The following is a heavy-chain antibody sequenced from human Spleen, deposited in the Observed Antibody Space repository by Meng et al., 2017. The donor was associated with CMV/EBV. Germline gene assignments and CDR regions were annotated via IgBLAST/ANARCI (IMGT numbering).Heavy chain of an antibody. Sequence: GGSLRLSCAASGFTFSSYSMNWVRQAPGKGLEWVSSISSSSSYIYYADSVKGRFTISGDNSSNTLYVQMNSLRAEDTAVYYCAKDNGDNALGYWGQGTLVTVSS. CDR1: GFTFSSYS. D-gene: IGHD4-17*01. CDR3: AKDNGDNALGY. V-gene: IGHV3-21*01. J-gene: IGHJ4*02. CDR2: ISSSSSYI.